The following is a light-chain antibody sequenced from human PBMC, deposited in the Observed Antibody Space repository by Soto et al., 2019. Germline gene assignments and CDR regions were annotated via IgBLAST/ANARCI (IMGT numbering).Light chain of an antibody. CDR1: QSVSSY. CDR3: QQRSNWPPYT. Sequence: EIVLTQSPATLSLSPGERATISCGASQSVSSYLAWCQQKPGQAPRLIIYAASNRATGFPARFSGSGSGTDFTLTISSLEPEDFAVYYCQQRSNWPPYTFGQGTKLEIK. CDR2: AAS. V-gene: IGKV3-11*01. J-gene: IGKJ2*01.